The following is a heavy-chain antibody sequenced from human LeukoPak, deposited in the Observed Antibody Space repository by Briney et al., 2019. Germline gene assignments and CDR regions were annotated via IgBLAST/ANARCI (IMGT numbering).Heavy chain of an antibody. Sequence: GGSLRLSCVASGFTFDDYGMNWVRQAPGKGLEWVSGSDWNGGSTGYADSVKGRFTISRDNGQNSLYLQMNSLRAEDTALYYCAGGYSGYDYGNYFDYWGQGTLVTVSS. CDR2: SDWNGGST. V-gene: IGHV3-20*04. D-gene: IGHD5-12*01. CDR1: GFTFDDYG. CDR3: AGGYSGYDYGNYFDY. J-gene: IGHJ4*02.